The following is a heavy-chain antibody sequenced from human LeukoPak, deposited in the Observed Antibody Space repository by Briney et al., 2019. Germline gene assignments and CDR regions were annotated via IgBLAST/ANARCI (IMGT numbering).Heavy chain of an antibody. J-gene: IGHJ4*02. CDR1: GGSFSGYY. Sequence: SETLSLTCAVYGGSFSGYYRSWIRQPPGKGLEWIGEINHSGSTNYNPSLKSRVTISVDTSKNQFSLKLSSVTAADTAVYYCARGNPTYYYDSSGYYRYWGQGTLVTVSS. CDR2: INHSGST. CDR3: ARGNPTYYYDSSGYYRY. V-gene: IGHV4-34*01. D-gene: IGHD3-22*01.